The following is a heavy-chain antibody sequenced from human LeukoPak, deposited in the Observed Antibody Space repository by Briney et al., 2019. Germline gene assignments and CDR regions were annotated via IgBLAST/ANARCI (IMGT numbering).Heavy chain of an antibody. D-gene: IGHD3-10*01. J-gene: IGHJ4*02. CDR2: ISYDGSNK. V-gene: IGHV3-30*18. CDR3: AKLAYYYGSGGDYFDY. CDR1: GVTFGNHG. Sequence: GGSLGLLYGAAGVTFGNHGMRWVLKAPGKGLEWVAVISYDGSNKYYADSVKGRFTISRDNSKNTLYLQMNSLRAEDTAVYYCAKLAYYYGSGGDYFDYWGQGTLVTVSS.